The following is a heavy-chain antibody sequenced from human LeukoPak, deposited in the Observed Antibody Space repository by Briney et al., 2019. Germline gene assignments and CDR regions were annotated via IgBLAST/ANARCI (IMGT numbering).Heavy chain of an antibody. J-gene: IGHJ4*02. CDR3: LYYYDSSGYQI. D-gene: IGHD3-22*01. CDR1: GFTFSSYA. V-gene: IGHV3-23*01. Sequence: TGGSLRLSCAASGFTFSSYAMSWVRQAPGKGLEWVSAISGSGGSTYYADSVKGRFTISSDNSKNTLYLQMNSLRAEDTAVYYCLYYYDSSGYQIWGQGTLVTVSS. CDR2: ISGSGGST.